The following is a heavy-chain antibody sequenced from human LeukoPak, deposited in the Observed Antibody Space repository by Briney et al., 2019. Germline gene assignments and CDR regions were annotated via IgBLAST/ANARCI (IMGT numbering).Heavy chain of an antibody. V-gene: IGHV4-39*07. CDR3: ASLREGY. J-gene: IGHJ4*02. CDR2: IYYSGNT. D-gene: IGHD3-10*01. Sequence: SETLSLTCTVSGGSISNSGYYWGWIRQPPGKGLEWIGSIYYSGNTYYNPSLKSRVTISVDTSKNQFSLKLSSVTAADTAVYYCASLREGYWGQGTLVTVSS. CDR1: GGSISNSGYY.